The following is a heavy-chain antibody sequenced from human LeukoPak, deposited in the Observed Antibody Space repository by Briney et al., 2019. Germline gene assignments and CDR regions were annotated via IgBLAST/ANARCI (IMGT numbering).Heavy chain of an antibody. CDR2: IQDDGATT. CDR3: ATQSITLVVVISPFDY. CDR1: GLTFSIFR. Sequence: PGGSLRLSCAASGLTFSIFRMHWVRQAPGKGLEWVAHIQDDGATTNYVDSVGGRFTISRENSKSSVYMQMNRLTPDDTAFYYCATQSITLVVVISPFDYWGQGTLVTVSS. V-gene: IGHV3-30*02. D-gene: IGHD3-22*01. J-gene: IGHJ4*02.